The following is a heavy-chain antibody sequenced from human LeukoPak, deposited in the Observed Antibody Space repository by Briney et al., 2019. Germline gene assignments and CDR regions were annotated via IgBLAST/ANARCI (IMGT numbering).Heavy chain of an antibody. Sequence: PSETLSLTRTVSGCTINSYYGSSIRQPPGKGLEWMGNVYYSGSTKYNPSLKSRVTISVDSSKNQFSLKLSSVTAADTAMYYCSTDRIAGTIDVWGQGTTVTVSS. D-gene: IGHD6-13*01. CDR2: VYYSGST. CDR1: GCTINSYY. V-gene: IGHV4-59*01. J-gene: IGHJ6*02. CDR3: STDRIAGTIDV.